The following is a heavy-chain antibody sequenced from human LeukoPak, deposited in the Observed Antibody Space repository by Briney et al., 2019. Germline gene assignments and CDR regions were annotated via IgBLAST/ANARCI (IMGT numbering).Heavy chain of an antibody. V-gene: IGHV1-46*01. D-gene: IGHD3-10*01. J-gene: IGHJ5*02. CDR3: ARDNSVGDIAWWFDP. CDR2: INPTGTRT. Sequence: ASVKVSCKASGYTFINNWMHWVRQAPGQGLEWIGLINPTGTRTGYAQKFQGRVTMTRDMSTSTDYMELSSLRSEDTAIYYCARDNSVGDIAWWFDPWGQGTLVTVSS. CDR1: GYTFINNW.